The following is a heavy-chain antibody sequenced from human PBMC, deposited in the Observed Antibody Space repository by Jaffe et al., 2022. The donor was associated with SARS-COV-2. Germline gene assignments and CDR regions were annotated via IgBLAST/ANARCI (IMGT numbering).Heavy chain of an antibody. CDR2: ISGSGGST. CDR3: AKVGAVPNSYYYYYGMDV. J-gene: IGHJ6*02. Sequence: EVQLLESGGGLVQPGGSLRLSCAASGFTFSSYAMSWVRQAPGKGLEWVSAISGSGGSTYYADSVKGRFTISRDNSKNTLYLQMNSLRAEDTAVYYCAKVGAVPNSYYYYYGMDVWGQGTTVTVSS. CDR1: GFTFSSYA. D-gene: IGHD3-16*01. V-gene: IGHV3-23*01.